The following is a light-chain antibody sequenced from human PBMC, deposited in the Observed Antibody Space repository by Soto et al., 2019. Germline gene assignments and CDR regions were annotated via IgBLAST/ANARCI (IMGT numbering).Light chain of an antibody. J-gene: IGKJ5*01. CDR1: QSVSSY. CDR3: PQYNTWHLIS. V-gene: IGKV3D-15*01. Sequence: VVTKCPGALCLGKECRARWSSWPSQSVSSYLAWYQQKPGQAPRLLIYDASNRATGIPARFSGSGSGTDFTITIIYLLSEDFAVHYCPQYNTWHLISYSQGTRLEIK. CDR2: DAS.